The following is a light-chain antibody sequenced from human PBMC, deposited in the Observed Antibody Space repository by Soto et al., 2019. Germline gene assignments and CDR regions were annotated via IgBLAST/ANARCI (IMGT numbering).Light chain of an antibody. Sequence: IQLTQSPSTLSGSVGDRVTITCRASQGVSSWLAWYQQRPGKAPKLLIYDASTLESGVPSRFSGSGSGTEFTPTISSLQPDDFATYYCQQYNSYRWTFGQGTKVDIK. CDR3: QQYNSYRWT. V-gene: IGKV1-5*01. J-gene: IGKJ1*01. CDR1: QGVSSW. CDR2: DAS.